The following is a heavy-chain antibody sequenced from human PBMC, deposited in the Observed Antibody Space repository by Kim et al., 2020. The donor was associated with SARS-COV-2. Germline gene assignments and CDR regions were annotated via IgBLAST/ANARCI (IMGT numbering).Heavy chain of an antibody. CDR3: ASSHCSGGSCYSGSFWFDP. Sequence: SETLSLTCTVSGGSISSYYWSWIRQPPGKGLEWIGYIYYSGSTNYNPSLKSRVTISVDTSKNQFSLKLSSVTAADTAVYYCASSHCSGGSCYSGSFWFDPWGQGTLVTVSS. CDR2: IYYSGST. CDR1: GGSISSYY. D-gene: IGHD2-15*01. J-gene: IGHJ5*02. V-gene: IGHV4-59*01.